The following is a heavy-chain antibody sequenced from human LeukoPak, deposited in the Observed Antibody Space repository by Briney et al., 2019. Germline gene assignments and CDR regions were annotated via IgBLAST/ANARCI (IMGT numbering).Heavy chain of an antibody. CDR1: GFTFSSYA. V-gene: IGHV3-23*01. J-gene: IGHJ4*02. Sequence: GGSLRLSCAASGFTFSSYAMSWVRQAPGKGLEWVSAISGSGGSTYYADSVKGRFTISRDNSKNTLYLQMNSLRAEDTAVYYCAKTDCSSTSCFKRGRSEFDYWGQGTLVTVSS. CDR3: AKTDCSSTSCFKRGRSEFDY. D-gene: IGHD2-2*01. CDR2: ISGSGGST.